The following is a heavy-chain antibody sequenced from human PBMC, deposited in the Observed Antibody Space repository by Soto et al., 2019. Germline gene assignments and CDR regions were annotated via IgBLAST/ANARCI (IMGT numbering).Heavy chain of an antibody. J-gene: IGHJ4*02. Sequence: QVQLQESGPGLVKPSGTLSLTCGISGDSISSPNWWTWVRQPPWEGLEWIGEIYHSGSTNYNPSLKSRVTISLDKSKNQCSLRLRSLTAADTAIYYCARHEDYSPFDYWGQGILVTVSS. CDR2: IYHSGST. D-gene: IGHD2-15*01. V-gene: IGHV4-4*02. CDR1: GDSISSPNW. CDR3: ARHEDYSPFDY.